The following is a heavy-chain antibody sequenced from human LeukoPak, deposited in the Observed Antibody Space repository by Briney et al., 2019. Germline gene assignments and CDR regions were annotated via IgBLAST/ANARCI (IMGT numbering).Heavy chain of an antibody. J-gene: IGHJ4*02. V-gene: IGHV3-7*03. D-gene: IGHD3-10*01. CDR1: GFTFSHYW. CDR3: ARDKSAGADTGSSFYY. CDR2: IKQDGSEK. Sequence: GGSLRLSCAASGFTFSHYWMSWVRQAPGKGLEWVANIKQDGSEKYYVDSVKGRFTFSRDNAKNSLYLQMDSLRAEDTAVYYCARDKSAGADTGSSFYYWGQGALVTVSS.